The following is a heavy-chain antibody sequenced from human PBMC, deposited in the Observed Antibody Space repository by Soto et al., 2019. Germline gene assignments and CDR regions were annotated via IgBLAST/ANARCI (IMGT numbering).Heavy chain of an antibody. V-gene: IGHV1-58*01. CDR2: IVVGSGNT. CDR3: AASSGYNYYYYGMDV. J-gene: IGHJ6*02. CDR1: GFTFTSSA. Sequence: QMQLVQSGPEVKKPGTSVKVSCKASGFTFTSSAVQWVRQARGQRLEWIGWIVVGSGNTNYAQKFQKRVTINIDMSTSTAYMELRSLRSEDTAVYYCAASSGYNYYYYGMDVWGQGTTVTVSS. D-gene: IGHD3-22*01.